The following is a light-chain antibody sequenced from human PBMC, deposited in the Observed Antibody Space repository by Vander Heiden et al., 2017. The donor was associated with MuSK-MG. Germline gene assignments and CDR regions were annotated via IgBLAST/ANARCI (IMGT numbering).Light chain of an antibody. V-gene: IGKV1-8*01. J-gene: IGKJ1*01. CDR3: QQDDSSPWT. Sequence: AIRMTQFPSSFSASTGDRVTITCRASQGISSYLAWYQQKPGKAPKLLIYAASTLQSGVPSRFSGSGSGTDFTLTISCLQSEDFATYYCQQDDSSPWTFGQGTKVEIK. CDR1: QGISSY. CDR2: AAS.